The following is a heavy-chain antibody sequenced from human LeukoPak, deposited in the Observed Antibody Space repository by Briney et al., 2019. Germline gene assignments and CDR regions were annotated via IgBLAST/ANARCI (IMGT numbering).Heavy chain of an antibody. CDR1: GGSISSSSHY. Sequence: SETLSLTCTVSGGSISSSSHYWGWIRQPPGKGLEWIGSIYYSGSTYYNPSLKSRVTISVDTSKNQFSLKLSSVTAADTAVYYCARGGRRVTTMDYWGQGTLVTVSS. D-gene: IGHD4-11*01. V-gene: IGHV4-39*07. CDR3: ARGGRRVTTMDY. J-gene: IGHJ4*02. CDR2: IYYSGST.